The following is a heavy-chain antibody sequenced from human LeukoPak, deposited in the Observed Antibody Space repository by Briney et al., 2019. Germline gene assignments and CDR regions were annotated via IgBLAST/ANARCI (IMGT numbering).Heavy chain of an antibody. CDR2: ISGSGGST. J-gene: IGHJ4*02. Sequence: PGGSLRLSCAASGFTFSSYAMSWVRQAPGKGLEWVSAISGSGGSTYYADSVKGRFTISRDNAKNSLYLQMNSLRDEDTAVYYCARNHFEDYWGQGTLVTVSS. CDR3: ARNHFEDY. CDR1: GFTFSSYA. D-gene: IGHD3-9*01. V-gene: IGHV3-23*01.